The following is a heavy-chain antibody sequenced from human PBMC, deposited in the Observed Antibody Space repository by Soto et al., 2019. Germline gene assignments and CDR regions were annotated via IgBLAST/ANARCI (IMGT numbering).Heavy chain of an antibody. CDR1: GCTCSSYA. V-gene: IGHV3-23*01. J-gene: IGHJ3*02. CDR2: ISGSGGST. D-gene: IGHD6-13*01. Sequence: GGLLRLSCAAAGCTCSSYAMSWVRQTPGKGLEWVSAISGSGGSTYYADSVKGRFTISRDNSKNTLYLQMNSLRAEDTAVYYCAKDQGQLVQDAFDIWGQGTMVT. CDR3: AKDQGQLVQDAFDI.